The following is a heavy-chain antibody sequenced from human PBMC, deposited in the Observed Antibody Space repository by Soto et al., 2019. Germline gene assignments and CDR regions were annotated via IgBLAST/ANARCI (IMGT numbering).Heavy chain of an antibody. Sequence: QVQLQESGPGLVKPSQTLSLTCTVSGGSISSGEYFWSWIRQPPGKGMEWFAYIYYSGSTYYNPSLKSRVTMSVDTSKNKFSLKLSSVTAADTAVYYCARVLQLWLNAFDIWGQGTMVTVSS. J-gene: IGHJ3*02. CDR3: ARVLQLWLNAFDI. CDR2: IYYSGST. V-gene: IGHV4-30-4*01. D-gene: IGHD5-18*01. CDR1: GGSISSGEYF.